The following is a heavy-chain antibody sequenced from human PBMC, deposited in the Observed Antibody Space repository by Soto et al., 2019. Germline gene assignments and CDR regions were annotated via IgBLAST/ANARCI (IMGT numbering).Heavy chain of an antibody. D-gene: IGHD6-13*01. J-gene: IGHJ4*02. CDR1: GGSISSYY. Sequence: SETLSLTCTVSGGSISSYYWSWIRQPPGKGLEWIGYIYYSGSTNYNPSLKSRVTISVDTSKNQFSLKLSSVTAADTAVYYCARGAIAAAGVTDYWGQGALVTVSS. V-gene: IGHV4-59*01. CDR2: IYYSGST. CDR3: ARGAIAAAGVTDY.